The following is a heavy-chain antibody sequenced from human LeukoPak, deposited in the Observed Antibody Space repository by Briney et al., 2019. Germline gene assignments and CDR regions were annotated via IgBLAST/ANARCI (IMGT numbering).Heavy chain of an antibody. CDR1: GFTFSSYS. CDR2: ISISSSYI. D-gene: IGHD3-22*01. V-gene: IGHV3-21*01. CDR3: SRATSMIVVAGWFDP. J-gene: IGHJ5*02. Sequence: PGGSLRLSCAASGFTFSSYSMNWVRQAPGKGLEWVSSISISSSYIYYADSVKGRFTISRDNAKNSLYLQMNSLRAEDTAVCYCSRATSMIVVAGWFDPWGQGTLVTVSS.